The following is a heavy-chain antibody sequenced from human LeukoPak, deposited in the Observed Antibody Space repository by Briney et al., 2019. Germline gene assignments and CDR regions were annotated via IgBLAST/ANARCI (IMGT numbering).Heavy chain of an antibody. Sequence: GGSLRLSCAASGFTFSAYSMNWVRQAPGKGLEWVSYISLSGSPIYYTDSVKGRFSISRDNAKNSLYLQMNSLRPEDTALYYCVQGPYFDYWGQGTLVTVSS. CDR3: VQGPYFDY. V-gene: IGHV3-48*01. CDR1: GFTFSAYS. J-gene: IGHJ4*02. CDR2: ISLSGSPI.